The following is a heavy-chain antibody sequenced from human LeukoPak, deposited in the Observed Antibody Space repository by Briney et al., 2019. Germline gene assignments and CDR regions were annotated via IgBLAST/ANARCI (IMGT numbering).Heavy chain of an antibody. D-gene: IGHD5-24*01. CDR3: ARDAFLGKRWLQSRVRDAFDI. V-gene: IGHV1-18*04. CDR2: ISAYNGNT. CDR1: GYTFTSYY. J-gene: IGHJ3*02. Sequence: PGASVKVSCKASGYTFTSYYMHWVRQAPGQGLEWMGWISAYNGNTNYAQKLQGRVTMTTDTSTSTAYMELRSLRSDDTAVYYCARDAFLGKRWLQSRVRDAFDIWGQGTMVTVSS.